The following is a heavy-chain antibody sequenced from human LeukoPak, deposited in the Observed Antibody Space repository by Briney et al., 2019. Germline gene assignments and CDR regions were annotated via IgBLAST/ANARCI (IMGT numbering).Heavy chain of an antibody. CDR1: GFTFSDYD. CDR2: ISGLSTHI. V-gene: IGHV3-69-1*02. Sequence: GGSLRISCSASGFTFSDYDMNRVRQAPGMGLHWVSSISGLSTHIYYGDSVKGRFSISRDNAKNSVYLQMNSLGVEDTAIYYCGRAFPPLRTSSAGDLWGQGILVTVSS. D-gene: IGHD3-16*01. J-gene: IGHJ4*02. CDR3: GRAFPPLRTSSAGDL.